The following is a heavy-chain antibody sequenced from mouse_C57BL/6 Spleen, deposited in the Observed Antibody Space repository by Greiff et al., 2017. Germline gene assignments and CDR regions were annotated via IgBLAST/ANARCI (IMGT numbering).Heavy chain of an antibody. Sequence: EVKLMESGGGLVKPGGSLKLSCAASGFTFSDYGMHWVRRAPEKGLEWVTYISSGSSTIYYADTLKGRFTISRDNAKNTLFLQMTSLRAEDTAMYYCARRYYDYSLAYWGQGTLVTVSA. CDR2: ISSGSSTI. J-gene: IGHJ3*01. CDR1: GFTFSDYG. CDR3: ARRYYDYSLAY. D-gene: IGHD2-4*01. V-gene: IGHV5-17*01.